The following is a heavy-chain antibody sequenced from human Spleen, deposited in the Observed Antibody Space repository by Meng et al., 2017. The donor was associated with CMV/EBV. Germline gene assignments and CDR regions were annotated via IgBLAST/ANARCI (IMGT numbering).Heavy chain of an antibody. CDR1: GFTFSSYE. V-gene: IGHV3-23*01. D-gene: IGHD4-23*01. Sequence: GESLKISCAVSGFTFSSYEMNWVRQAPGKGLEWVSAISGSGGSTYYADSVKGRFTISRDNAKNSLYLQMNSLRAEDTAVYYCARGGTMVVTPGYWGQGTLVTVSS. CDR2: ISGSGGST. CDR3: ARGGTMVVTPGY. J-gene: IGHJ4*02.